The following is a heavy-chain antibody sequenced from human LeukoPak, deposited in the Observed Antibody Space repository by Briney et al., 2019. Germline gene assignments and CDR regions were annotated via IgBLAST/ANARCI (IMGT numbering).Heavy chain of an antibody. V-gene: IGHV4-30-4*08. CDR2: IYYSGNT. Sequence: SETLSLTCAVYGGSFSGYYWSWIRQPPGKGLEWIGYIYYSGNTYYNPSLKSRVTISVDTSKNQFSLKLSSVTAAGTAVYYCARLVAATGGFDYWGQGTLVTVSS. J-gene: IGHJ4*02. CDR3: ARLVAATGGFDY. CDR1: GGSFSGYY. D-gene: IGHD2-15*01.